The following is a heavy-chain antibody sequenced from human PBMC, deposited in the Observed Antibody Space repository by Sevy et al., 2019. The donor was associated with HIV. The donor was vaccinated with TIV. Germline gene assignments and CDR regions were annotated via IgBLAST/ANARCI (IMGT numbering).Heavy chain of an antibody. J-gene: IGHJ4*02. CDR2: ISGRGGST. V-gene: IGHV3-23*01. Sequence: GGSLRLSCAASGFTFSTYAMSWVRQAPGKGLEWVSVISGRGGSTYYAESVKGRFTISRDNSKNTLYVQMNSLGAEDTAVYYCAKAGVAVAGNFDLFYLDYWGQGTLVTVSS. CDR3: AKAGVAVAGNFDLFYLDY. CDR1: GFTFSTYA. D-gene: IGHD6-19*01.